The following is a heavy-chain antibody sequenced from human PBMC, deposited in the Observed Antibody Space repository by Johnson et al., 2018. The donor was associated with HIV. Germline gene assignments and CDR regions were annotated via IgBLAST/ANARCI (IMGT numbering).Heavy chain of an antibody. CDR2: ISYAGSNK. CDR3: ARDRIVGADYDAFDI. J-gene: IGHJ3*02. V-gene: IGHV3-30*04. D-gene: IGHD1-26*01. Sequence: QVQLVESGGGLVQPGGSLRLSCEVSGFTFRNYAMHWVRQAPGKGLEWVAVISYAGSNKYYADSVKGRFTISRDNSKNTLYLQMNSLRAEDTAVYHCARDRIVGADYDAFDIWGQGTMVTVSS. CDR1: GFTFRNYA.